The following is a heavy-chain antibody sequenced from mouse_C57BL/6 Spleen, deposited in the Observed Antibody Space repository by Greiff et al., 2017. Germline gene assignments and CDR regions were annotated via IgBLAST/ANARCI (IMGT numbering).Heavy chain of an antibody. D-gene: IGHD2-4*01. CDR2: IHPNSGST. Sequence: QVQLQQPGAELVKPGASVKLSCKASGYTFTSYWMHWVKQRPGQGLEWIGMIHPNSGSTNYNEKFKSKATLTVDKSSSTAYMQLSSLTSEDSAVYYCARGGTDYDLSFAYWGQGTLVTVSA. V-gene: IGHV1-64*01. J-gene: IGHJ3*01. CDR3: ARGGTDYDLSFAY. CDR1: GYTFTSYW.